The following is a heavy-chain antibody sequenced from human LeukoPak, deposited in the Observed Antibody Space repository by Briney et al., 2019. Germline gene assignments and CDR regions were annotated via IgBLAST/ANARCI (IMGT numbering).Heavy chain of an antibody. J-gene: IGHJ4*02. CDR2: IKQDGSEK. Sequence: GGSLRLSCAASGFTFSSYWMSWVRQAPGKGLEWVANIKQDGSEKYYVDSVKGRFTISRDNAKNSLYLQMNSLRAEDTAVYYCARGERFGELLSLSFDYWGQGTLVTVSS. D-gene: IGHD3-10*01. CDR1: GFTFSSYW. V-gene: IGHV3-7*01. CDR3: ARGERFGELLSLSFDY.